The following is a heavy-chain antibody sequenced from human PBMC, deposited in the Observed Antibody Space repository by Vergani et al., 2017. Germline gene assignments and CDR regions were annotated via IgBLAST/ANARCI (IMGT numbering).Heavy chain of an antibody. J-gene: IGHJ3*02. D-gene: IGHD3-10*01. Sequence: EVQLLESGGGLVQPGGSLRLSCAASGFTFSSYAMSWVRQAPGKGLEWVSVIYSGGSTYYADSVKGRFTISRDNSKNTLYLQMNSLRAEDTAVYYCASRKITMVRGGAFDIWGQGTMVTVSS. CDR2: IYSGGST. CDR3: ASRKITMVRGGAFDI. V-gene: IGHV3-23*03. CDR1: GFTFSSYA.